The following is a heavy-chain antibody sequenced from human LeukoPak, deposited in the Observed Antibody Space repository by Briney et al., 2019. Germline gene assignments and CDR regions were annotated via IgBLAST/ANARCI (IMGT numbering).Heavy chain of an antibody. Sequence: GASVKVSCKVSGYTLTELSMHWVRQAPGKGLEWMGGFDPEDGETIYAQKFQGRVTMTEDTSTDTAYMELSSLRSEDTAVYYCAASLDSSGYRDHWGQGTLVTVSS. J-gene: IGHJ5*02. CDR3: AASLDSSGYRDH. CDR2: FDPEDGET. V-gene: IGHV1-24*01. D-gene: IGHD3-22*01. CDR1: GYTLTELS.